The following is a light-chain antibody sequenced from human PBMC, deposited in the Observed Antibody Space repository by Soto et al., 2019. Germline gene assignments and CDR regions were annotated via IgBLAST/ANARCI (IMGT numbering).Light chain of an antibody. CDR2: DAS. V-gene: IGKV1-5*01. J-gene: IGKJ2*01. CDR3: QQYNSYPYT. CDR1: QTISGW. Sequence: DIQMTQSPSTLSASVGDRVSISCRASQTISGWLAWYQQKPGKGPKLLIYDASSLQSGVPSRFSGSGSGTEFTLTISSLQPDDFATYCCQQYNSYPYTFGQGTKLEIK.